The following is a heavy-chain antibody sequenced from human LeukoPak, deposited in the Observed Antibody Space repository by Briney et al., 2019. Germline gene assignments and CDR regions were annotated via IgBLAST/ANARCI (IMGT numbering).Heavy chain of an antibody. CDR1: GGSISSYY. Sequence: SETLSLTCTVSGGSISSYYWSWIRQPPGKGLEWIGYIYTSGSTNYNPSLKSRVTISVATSKNQFSLKLSSVTAADTAVYYCARLWYYYDSSGYSAPAFDYWGQGTLVTVSS. V-gene: IGHV4-4*09. D-gene: IGHD3-22*01. J-gene: IGHJ4*02. CDR3: ARLWYYYDSSGYSAPAFDY. CDR2: IYTSGST.